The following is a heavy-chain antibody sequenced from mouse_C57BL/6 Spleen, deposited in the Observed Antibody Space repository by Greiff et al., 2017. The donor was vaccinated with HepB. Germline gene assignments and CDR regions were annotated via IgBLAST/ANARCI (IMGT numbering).Heavy chain of an antibody. J-gene: IGHJ4*01. D-gene: IGHD2-1*01. CDR1: GYTFTSYW. V-gene: IGHV1-64*01. Sequence: VQLQQPGAELVKPGASVKLSCKASGYTFTSYWMHWVKQRPGQGLEWIGMIHPNSGSTNYNEKFKSKATLTVDKSSSTAYMQLSSLTSEDSAVYYCASLYIFYAMDYWGQGTSVTVSS. CDR3: ASLYIFYAMDY. CDR2: IHPNSGST.